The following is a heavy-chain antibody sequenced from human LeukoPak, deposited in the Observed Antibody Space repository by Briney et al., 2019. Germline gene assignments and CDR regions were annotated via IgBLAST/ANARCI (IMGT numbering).Heavy chain of an antibody. J-gene: IGHJ5*02. CDR3: ARLYYYGXGXXFDP. Sequence: GGSLRLSCAASGFTFSSYAMSWVRQAPGKGLEWVSXISXSGXSTYYADSVKGRFTISRDNSKNTLYLQMNSLRAEDTAVYYCARLYYYGXGXXFDPWGQGTLVTVSS. CDR1: GFTFSSYA. CDR2: ISXSGXST. V-gene: IGHV3-23*01. D-gene: IGHD3-10*01.